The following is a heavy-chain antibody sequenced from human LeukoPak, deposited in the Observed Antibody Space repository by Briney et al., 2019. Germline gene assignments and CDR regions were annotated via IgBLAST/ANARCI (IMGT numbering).Heavy chain of an antibody. CDR3: ASGGDILTGYYSLVFEY. V-gene: IGHV3-48*03. D-gene: IGHD3-9*01. Sequence: PGGSLILSCAASGFTFSIYEMNWVRQAPGKGLEWVSYISSSGSTIYYADSVKGRFTISRDNAKNSLYLQMNSLRAEDTAVYYCASGGDILTGYYSLVFEYWGQGTLVTASS. CDR2: ISSSGSTI. CDR1: GFTFSIYE. J-gene: IGHJ4*02.